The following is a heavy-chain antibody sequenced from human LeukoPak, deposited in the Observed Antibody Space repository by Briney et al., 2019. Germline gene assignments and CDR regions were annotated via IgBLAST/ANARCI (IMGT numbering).Heavy chain of an antibody. CDR1: GFTFSSYS. J-gene: IGHJ4*02. CDR2: ISGSGGST. V-gene: IGHV3-23*01. CDR3: AKDQGGYYDSSGDY. Sequence: GGSLRLSCAASGFTFSSYSMNWVRQAPGKGLEWVSAISGSGGSTYYADSVKGRFTISRDNSKNTLYLQMNSLRAEDTAVYYCAKDQGGYYDSSGDYWGQGTLVTVSS. D-gene: IGHD3-22*01.